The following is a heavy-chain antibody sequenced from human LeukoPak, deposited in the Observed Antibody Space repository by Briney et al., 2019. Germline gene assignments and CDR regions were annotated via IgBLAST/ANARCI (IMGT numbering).Heavy chain of an antibody. J-gene: IGHJ6*03. CDR2: ISGGSA. V-gene: IGHV3-23*01. D-gene: IGHD3-3*01. CDR3: AKDRSSRYDFWSGSFSHYYYYYMDV. CDR1: GFTFSSYA. Sequence: PGGSLRLSCAASGFTFSSYAMSWVRQAPGKGLEWVSAISGGSADYADSVKGRFSISIDNSKNTLYLQMNSLRAEYTAVYYCAKDRSSRYDFWSGSFSHYYYYYMDVWGKGTTVTVSS.